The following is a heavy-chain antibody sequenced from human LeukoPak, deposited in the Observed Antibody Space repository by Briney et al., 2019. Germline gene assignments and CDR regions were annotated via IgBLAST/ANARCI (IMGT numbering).Heavy chain of an antibody. Sequence: PGGSLRLSCAASGFTFSSYWMHWVRQAPGKGLVWVSLISTDGSDTNYADSVRGRFTISRDNAKNSLYLQMNSLRAEDTAVYYCARSQKGITMVRAANDYWGQGTLVTVSS. D-gene: IGHD3-10*01. V-gene: IGHV3-74*01. J-gene: IGHJ4*02. CDR2: ISTDGSDT. CDR1: GFTFSSYW. CDR3: ARSQKGITMVRAANDY.